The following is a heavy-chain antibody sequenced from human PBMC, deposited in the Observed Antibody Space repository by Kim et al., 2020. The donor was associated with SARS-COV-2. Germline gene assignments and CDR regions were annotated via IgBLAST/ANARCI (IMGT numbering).Heavy chain of an antibody. V-gene: IGHV3-23*01. CDR3: AKGLSGSYYLGDY. D-gene: IGHD1-26*01. Sequence: YADSVKGRFTITRDNSKNTLYLQMNSLRAEDTAVYYCAKGLSGSYYLGDYWGQGTLVTVSS. J-gene: IGHJ4*02.